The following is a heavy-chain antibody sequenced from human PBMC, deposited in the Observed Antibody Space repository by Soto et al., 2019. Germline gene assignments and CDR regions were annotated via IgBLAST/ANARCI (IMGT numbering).Heavy chain of an antibody. D-gene: IGHD4-17*01. CDR2: IKQDGSEK. V-gene: IGHV3-7*01. Sequence: GGSLRLSCTASGFTFISYWMNWVRQAPGKGLEWVANIKQDGSEKYYMDSAKGRYTISRDNAKTSLYLQMNSLRAEDTAMYYCARERPGDYESTCLDYWGQGTMVTVS. J-gene: IGHJ4*02. CDR3: ARERPGDYESTCLDY. CDR1: GFTFISYW.